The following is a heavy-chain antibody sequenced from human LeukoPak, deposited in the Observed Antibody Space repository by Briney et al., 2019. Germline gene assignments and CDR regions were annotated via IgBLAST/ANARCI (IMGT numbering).Heavy chain of an antibody. J-gene: IGHJ4*02. CDR2: IYYTGST. CDR1: GGSISSYY. V-gene: IGHV4-59*01. D-gene: IGHD6-13*01. Sequence: SETLSLTCSVSGGSISSYYWSWIRQPPGKGLEWIGYIYYTGSTNYNPSLKSRVTLSVDTSKNQFSLNLSSVTAADTAVYYCARVDSINWYDSRGYFDYWGQGTLVTVSS. CDR3: ARVDSINWYDSRGYFDY.